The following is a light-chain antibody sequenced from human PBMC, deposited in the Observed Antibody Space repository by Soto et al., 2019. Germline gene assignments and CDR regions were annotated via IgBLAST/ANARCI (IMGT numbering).Light chain of an antibody. V-gene: IGLV2-14*03. CDR3: SSYTSSSSGV. Sequence: QSALTQPASVSGPPGQSITISCTGTSSDVGGFNYVSWYQQHPGKTPKLLIYEVRNRPSGVSNRFSGSKSGNTASLTISGLQAEDEAEYYCSSYTSSSSGVFGTGTKVTVL. CDR2: EVR. J-gene: IGLJ1*01. CDR1: SSDVGGFNY.